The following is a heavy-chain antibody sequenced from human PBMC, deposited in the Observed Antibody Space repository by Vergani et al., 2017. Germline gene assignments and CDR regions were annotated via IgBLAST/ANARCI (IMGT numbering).Heavy chain of an antibody. D-gene: IGHD4-11*01. CDR3: ARVNTETNGHLYYYYYMDV. Sequence: QVQLQQWGGGLLKPSETLSLTCVVNGGSFTSYDWTWIRQSPGEGLEWVGGIDHTGRPDYNPSLKSRLTMSVDKSRNQFSLTLNSVTATDTAIYFCARVNTETNGHLYYYYYMDVWGQGTAVTVS. J-gene: IGHJ6*03. V-gene: IGHV4-34*01. CDR2: IDHTGRP. CDR1: GGSFTSYD.